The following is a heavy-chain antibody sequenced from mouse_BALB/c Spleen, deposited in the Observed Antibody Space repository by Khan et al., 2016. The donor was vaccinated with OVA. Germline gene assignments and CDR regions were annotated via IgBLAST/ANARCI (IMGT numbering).Heavy chain of an antibody. J-gene: IGHJ4*01. CDR3: ARPTYFSYAMDN. CDR2: INTYIGEP. Sequence: QIQLVQSGPELKKPGETVKISCKASGHTFTNFGMNWVMQAPGKGLKWMGWINTYIGEPTYADDFNGRFAFTVDASASTVYLQINNLTNEDTATYFCARPTYFSYAMDNWGQGTTVTVSS. D-gene: IGHD2-10*01. CDR1: GHTFTNFG. V-gene: IGHV9-3-1*01.